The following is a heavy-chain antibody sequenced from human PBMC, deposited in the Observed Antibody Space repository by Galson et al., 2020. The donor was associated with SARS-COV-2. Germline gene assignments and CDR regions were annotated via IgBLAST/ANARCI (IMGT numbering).Heavy chain of an antibody. V-gene: IGHV3-43*01. D-gene: IGHD3-9*01. J-gene: IGHJ4*02. Sequence: GGSLRLSCAASGFTFDDYTMHWVRQAPGKGLEWVSLISWDGGSTYYADSVKGRFTISRDNSKNSLYLQMNSLRTEDTALYYCAKGPSSELRYFEWLLVFDYWGQGTLVTVSS. CDR2: ISWDGGST. CDR1: GFTFDDYT. CDR3: AKGPSSELRYFEWLLVFDY.